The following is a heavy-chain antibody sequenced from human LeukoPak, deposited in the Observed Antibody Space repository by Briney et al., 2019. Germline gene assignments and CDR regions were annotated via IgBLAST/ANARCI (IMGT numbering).Heavy chain of an antibody. Sequence: PGGSLRLSCAASGFTFSSYAMSWVRQAPGKGLEWVSAISGSGGSTYYADSVKGRFTISRGNSKNTLYLQMNSLRAEDTAVYYCAKVPSIAAAGTNYFDYWGQGTLVTVSS. CDR2: ISGSGGST. CDR1: GFTFSSYA. CDR3: AKVPSIAAAGTNYFDY. V-gene: IGHV3-23*01. D-gene: IGHD6-13*01. J-gene: IGHJ4*02.